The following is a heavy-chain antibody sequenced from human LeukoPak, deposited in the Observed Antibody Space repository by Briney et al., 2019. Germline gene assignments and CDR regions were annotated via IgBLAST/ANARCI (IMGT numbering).Heavy chain of an antibody. CDR3: ARERKADYYYYGMDV. CDR1: GFTFSSYA. CDR2: ISYDGSNK. V-gene: IGHV3-30-3*01. Sequence: GGSLRLSCAASGFTFSSYAMHWVRQAPGKGLEWVAVISYDGSNKYYADSVKGRFTISRDNSKNTLYLQMNGLRAEDTAVYYCARERKADYYYYGMDVWGQGTTVTVSS. J-gene: IGHJ6*02.